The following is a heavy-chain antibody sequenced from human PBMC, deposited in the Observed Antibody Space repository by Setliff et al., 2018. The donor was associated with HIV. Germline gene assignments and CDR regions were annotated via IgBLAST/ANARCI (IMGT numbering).Heavy chain of an antibody. Sequence: GGSLRLSCAASGFTFDDYAMHWVRQAPGKGLEWVSFITWNSDNIGYADSVKGRFTISRDNAKKSLYLQMNSLRPEDTALYYCAKDPGRFGVVTPFDNWGQGALVTVPS. D-gene: IGHD3-3*01. J-gene: IGHJ4*02. V-gene: IGHV3-9*01. CDR1: GFTFDDYA. CDR2: ITWNSDNI. CDR3: AKDPGRFGVVTPFDN.